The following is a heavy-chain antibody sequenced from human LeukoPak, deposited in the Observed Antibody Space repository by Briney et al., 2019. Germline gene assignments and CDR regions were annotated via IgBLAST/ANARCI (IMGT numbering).Heavy chain of an antibody. CDR2: INWNGGST. CDR3: XRDRQWELYVDAFDI. Sequence: GGSLRLSCAASGFTFSSYGMSWVRQVPGKGLEWVSGINWNGGSTGYADSVKGRFTISRDNAKNSLYLQMNSLRAEDTALYHCXRDRQWELYVDAFDIWGQGTMVTVSS. CDR1: GFTFSSYG. V-gene: IGHV3-20*01. D-gene: IGHD1-26*01. J-gene: IGHJ3*02.